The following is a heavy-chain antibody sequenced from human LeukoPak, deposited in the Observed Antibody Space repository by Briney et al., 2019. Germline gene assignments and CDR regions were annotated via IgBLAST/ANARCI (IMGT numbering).Heavy chain of an antibody. CDR3: ARFTGYNSGWPFDY. D-gene: IGHD6-19*01. Sequence: GGSLRLSCAASGFTFSSYSMNWVRQAPGKGLEWVSYISSSSSSMFYADSVRGRFTTSRDNAKNSLYLQMNSLRDEDTAVYYCARFTGYNSGWPFDYWGQGTLVTVSS. J-gene: IGHJ4*02. CDR2: ISSSSSSM. CDR1: GFTFSSYS. V-gene: IGHV3-48*02.